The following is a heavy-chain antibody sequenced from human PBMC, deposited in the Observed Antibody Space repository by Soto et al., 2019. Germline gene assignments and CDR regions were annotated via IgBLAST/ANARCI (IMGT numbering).Heavy chain of an antibody. CDR1: GGTFKNYA. CDR3: ARASDTSGYYY. D-gene: IGHD3-22*01. V-gene: IGHV1-69*01. J-gene: IGHJ4*01. CDR2: ILPVFDEL. Sequence: QVQLVQSESEVKKPGSSVKVSCKVSGGTFKNYAISWVRQAPGQGLEWVGGILPVFDELNYAPKLQGRVTITADEVTSTAEVELDSLPSEDTAVYFCARASDTSGYYYWGHGTLGTVAS.